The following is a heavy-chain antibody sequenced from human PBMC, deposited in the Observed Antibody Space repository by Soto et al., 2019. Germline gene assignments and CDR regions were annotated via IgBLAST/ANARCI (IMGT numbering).Heavy chain of an antibody. CDR2: ISAYNGNT. V-gene: IGHV1-18*01. J-gene: IGHJ4*02. CDR3: ARLASDSSGYYAED. CDR1: GYTFASYG. Sequence: ASVKVSCKASGYTFASYGISWVRQAPGQGLEWMGWISAYNGNTNYAQKLQGRVTMTTDTSTSTAYMELSSLRSEDTAVYYCARLASDSSGYYAEDWGQGTLVTVSS. D-gene: IGHD3-22*01.